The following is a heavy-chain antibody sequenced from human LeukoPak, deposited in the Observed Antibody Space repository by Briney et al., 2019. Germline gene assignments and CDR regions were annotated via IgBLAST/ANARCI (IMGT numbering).Heavy chain of an antibody. D-gene: IGHD3-10*01. Sequence: SETLSLTCAVSGGSISSYYWSWIRQPPGKALEWIGNIFYSGSTYCSPSLKSRVTISLDTSRNQFSLKLNSVTAADTAVYYCAKSNGYGLIDIWGQGTMVTVSS. V-gene: IGHV4-59*12. CDR3: AKSNGYGLIDI. CDR2: IFYSGST. CDR1: GGSISSYY. J-gene: IGHJ3*02.